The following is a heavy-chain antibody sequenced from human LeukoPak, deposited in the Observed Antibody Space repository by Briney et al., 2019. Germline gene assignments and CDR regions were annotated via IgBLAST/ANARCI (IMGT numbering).Heavy chain of an antibody. J-gene: IGHJ5*02. CDR2: IIPIFGTA. CDR3: ADLSYGDYKGGRWFDP. CDR1: GGTFSSYA. D-gene: IGHD4-17*01. V-gene: IGHV1-69*06. Sequence: GASVKVSCKASGGTFSSYAISWVRQAPGQGLEWMGGIIPIFGTANYAQKFQGRVTITADKSTSTAYMELSSLRSEDTAVYYCADLSYGDYKGGRWFDPWGQGTLVTVSS.